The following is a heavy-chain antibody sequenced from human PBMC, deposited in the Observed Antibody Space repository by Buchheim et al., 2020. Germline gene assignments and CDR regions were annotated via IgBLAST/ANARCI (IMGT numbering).Heavy chain of an antibody. CDR1: GGTFSSYA. V-gene: IGHV1-69*01. D-gene: IGHD3-22*01. CDR2: IIPIFGTA. Sequence: QVQLVQSGAEVKKPGSSVKVSCKASGGTFSSYAISWVRQAPGQGLEWMGGIIPIFGTANYAQKFQGRVTITADESTSTAYMKLSSLRSEDTAVYYCAFKSPHYYDSSGVPPRYFDLWGRGTL. J-gene: IGHJ2*01. CDR3: AFKSPHYYDSSGVPPRYFDL.